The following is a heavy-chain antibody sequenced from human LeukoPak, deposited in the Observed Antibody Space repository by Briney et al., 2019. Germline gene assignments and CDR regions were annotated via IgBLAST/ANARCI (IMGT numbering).Heavy chain of an antibody. CDR3: ARDFSDVRGNIFDS. CDR2: ISSSGGTI. V-gene: IGHV3-11*04. J-gene: IGHJ4*02. D-gene: IGHD3-10*02. CDR1: GFTFSDYY. Sequence: GSLRLSCAATGFTFSDYYMTWIRQAPGKGLEWISYISSSGGTIYYADSVKGRFTVSRDNAKNSVYLQMNSLRAEDTAVYYCARDFSDVRGNIFDSWGQGTLVTVSS.